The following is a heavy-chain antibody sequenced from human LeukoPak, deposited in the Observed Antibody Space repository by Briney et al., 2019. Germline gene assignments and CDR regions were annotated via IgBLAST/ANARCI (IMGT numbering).Heavy chain of an antibody. V-gene: IGHV3-30*04. Sequence: GGSLRLSCVASGLAFSSYSMHWVRQAPGKGLEWVGVISYDGSDEYYTDSVKGRFTISRDNSKNTVYLQMNSLRADDTAVYYCARDFTPEWFDIHWGQGTLVTAS. D-gene: IGHD3-3*01. CDR3: ARDFTPEWFDIH. J-gene: IGHJ4*02. CDR1: GLAFSSYS. CDR2: ISYDGSDE.